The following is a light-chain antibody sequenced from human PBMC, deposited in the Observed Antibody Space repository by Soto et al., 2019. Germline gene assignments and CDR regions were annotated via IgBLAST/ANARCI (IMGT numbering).Light chain of an antibody. CDR3: AAWDDSLNGYV. V-gene: IGLV1-44*01. J-gene: IGLJ1*01. Sequence: QSALTQPPSASATPGQRVTISCSGSSSNIETNTVNWYQQLPGTAPKLLIYSNNQRPSGVPDRFSGSKSGTSASLAISGHQSEDEADYYCAAWDDSLNGYVFGTGTKVTVL. CDR2: SNN. CDR1: SSNIETNT.